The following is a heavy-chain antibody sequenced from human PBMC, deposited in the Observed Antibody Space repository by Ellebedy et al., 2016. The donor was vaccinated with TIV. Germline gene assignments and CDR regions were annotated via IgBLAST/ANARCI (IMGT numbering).Heavy chain of an antibody. CDR1: GFTVSGYY. J-gene: IGHJ3*02. V-gene: IGHV3-11*01. D-gene: IGHD1-20*01. Sequence: GGSLRLSXAASGFTVSGYYMSWIRQAPGKGLEGISYISNSVNTIHYSDSVKGRFTISRDNAKNSLFLQMNSLRAEDTAVYYCARASPITSTLWDALDIWGQGTMVSVSS. CDR3: ARASPITSTLWDALDI. CDR2: ISNSVNTI.